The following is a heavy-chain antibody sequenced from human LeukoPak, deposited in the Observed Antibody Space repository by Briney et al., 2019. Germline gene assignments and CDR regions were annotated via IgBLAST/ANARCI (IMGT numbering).Heavy chain of an antibody. V-gene: IGHV3-30*18. CDR3: AKDPRRGYSYGHAKKTYMDV. CDR2: ISYDGSNK. Sequence: GSLRLSCAASGFTFSSYGMYWVRQAPGKGLEWVAVISYDGSNKDYADSMKGRFTISRDNSKNTVYLQMNSLRTEDTAVYYCAKDPRRGYSYGHAKKTYMDVWGKGTTVTVSS. CDR1: GFTFSSYG. J-gene: IGHJ6*03. D-gene: IGHD5-18*01.